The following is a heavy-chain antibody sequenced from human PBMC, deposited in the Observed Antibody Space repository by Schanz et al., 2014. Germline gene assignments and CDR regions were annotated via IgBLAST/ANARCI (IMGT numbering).Heavy chain of an antibody. V-gene: IGHV3-33*08. J-gene: IGHJ4*02. CDR3: ARGTDWNLHY. D-gene: IGHD1-1*01. CDR2: IWYDENNK. Sequence: VRLVESGGGLVQPGGSLRLSCEASGFDFNSYSMNWVRQVPGKGLEWVAVIWYDENNKYYADSVKGRFTVSRDSGQNSLYLQMNSLRAGDTAVYYCARGTDWNLHYWGQGALVTVSS. CDR1: GFDFNSYS.